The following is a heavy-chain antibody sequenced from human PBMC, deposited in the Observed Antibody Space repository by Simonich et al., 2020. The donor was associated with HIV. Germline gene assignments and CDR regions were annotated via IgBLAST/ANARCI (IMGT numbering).Heavy chain of an antibody. V-gene: IGHV4-34*01. CDR3: ARRTGSDLDY. CDR2: INHRGSH. CDR1: GGSLIGHY. J-gene: IGHJ4*02. D-gene: IGHD5-12*01. Sequence: QVQLQQWGAGLLKPSETLSLTCPVYGGSLIGHYWTWIRQPPGKGLEWIGEINHRGSHDYNPSLKSRVTISVDTSKNQFSLKLSSVTAADTAVYYCARRTGSDLDYWGQGTLVTVSS.